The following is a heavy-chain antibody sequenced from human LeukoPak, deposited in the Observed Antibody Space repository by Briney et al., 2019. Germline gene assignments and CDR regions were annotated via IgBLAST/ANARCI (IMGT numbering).Heavy chain of an antibody. Sequence: GESLKISCKGSGYSFTSYWIGWVRQMPGKGLEWMEIIYPGDSDTRYSPSFQGQVTISADKSISTAYLQWSSLKASDTAMYYCARHPYSSSLDYYYMDVWGKGTTVTVSS. CDR2: IYPGDSDT. D-gene: IGHD6-6*01. CDR3: ARHPYSSSLDYYYMDV. V-gene: IGHV5-51*01. CDR1: GYSFTSYW. J-gene: IGHJ6*03.